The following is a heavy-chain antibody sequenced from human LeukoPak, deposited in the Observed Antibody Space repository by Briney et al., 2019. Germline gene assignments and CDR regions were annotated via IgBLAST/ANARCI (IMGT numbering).Heavy chain of an antibody. CDR2: FDPEDGET. CDR3: ATVGIVAAGYWFDP. J-gene: IGHJ5*02. Sequence: ASVKVSCKVSGYTLTELSMHWVRQAPGKGLEWMGGFDPEDGETIYAQKFQGRVTMTEDTSTDTAYMELSSLRSEDTAVYYCATVGIVAAGYWFDPWGQGTLVTVSS. V-gene: IGHV1-24*01. D-gene: IGHD6-13*01. CDR1: GYTLTELS.